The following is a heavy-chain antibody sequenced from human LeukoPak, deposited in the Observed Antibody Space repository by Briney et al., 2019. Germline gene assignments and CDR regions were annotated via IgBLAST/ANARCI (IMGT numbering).Heavy chain of an antibody. CDR1: GYTFTSYG. V-gene: IGHV1-18*01. Sequence: VASVKVSCKASGYTFTSYGISWVRQATGQGLEWMGWINAYNGNTNYAQKLQGRVTMTTDTSTSTAYMELRSLRSDDTAVYYCSRVGSTQKRIAVADTGYYYYYYMDVWGKGTTVTVSS. CDR2: INAYNGNT. D-gene: IGHD6-19*01. CDR3: SRVGSTQKRIAVADTGYYYYYYMDV. J-gene: IGHJ6*03.